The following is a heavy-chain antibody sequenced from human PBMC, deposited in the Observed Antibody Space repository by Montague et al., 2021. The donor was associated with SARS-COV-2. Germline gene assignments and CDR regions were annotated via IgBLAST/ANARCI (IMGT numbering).Heavy chain of an antibody. CDR2: ISSSSSYI. V-gene: IGHV3-21*01. CDR3: ARSYSRSRYFGIGMDV. Sequence: SLRLSCAASGFTFSGYSMNWVRQAPGKGLEWVSSISSSSSYIYYADSVKGRFTISRDNAKNSLYLQMNSLRAEDTAVYYCARSYSRSRYFGIGMDVWGQGTTVTVSS. CDR1: GFTFSGYS. D-gene: IGHD6-13*01. J-gene: IGHJ6*02.